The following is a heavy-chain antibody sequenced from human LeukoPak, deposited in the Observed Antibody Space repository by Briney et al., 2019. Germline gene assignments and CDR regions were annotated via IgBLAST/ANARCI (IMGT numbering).Heavy chain of an antibody. CDR3: ARDLRYDSSCYYSLAFDY. V-gene: IGHV3-21*01. D-gene: IGHD3-22*01. Sequence: GGSLRLSCAASGFTFSSYSMNWVRQAPGKGLEWVSSISSSSSYIYYADSVKGRFTISRDNAKNSLYLQMNSLRAEDTAVYYCARDLRYDSSCYYSLAFDYWGQGTLVTVSS. CDR1: GFTFSSYS. J-gene: IGHJ4*02. CDR2: ISSSSSYI.